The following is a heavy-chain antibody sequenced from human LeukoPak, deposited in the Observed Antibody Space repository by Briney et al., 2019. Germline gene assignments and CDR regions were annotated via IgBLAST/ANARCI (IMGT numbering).Heavy chain of an antibody. V-gene: IGHV4-31*03. J-gene: IGHJ4*02. CDR3: ARAHSYGLLGVDY. D-gene: IGHD5-18*01. CDR2: IYYSGST. Sequence: SQILSLTCTVSGGSISSGGYYWSWIRQHPGKGLEWIGYIYYSGSTYYNPSLKSRVTISVDTSKNQFSLKLSSVTAADTAVYYCARAHSYGLLGVDYWGQGTLVTVSS. CDR1: GGSISSGGYY.